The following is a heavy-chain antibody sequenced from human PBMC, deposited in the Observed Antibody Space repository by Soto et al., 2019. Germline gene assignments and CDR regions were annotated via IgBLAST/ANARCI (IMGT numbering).Heavy chain of an antibody. CDR3: ASFKEIAARPTTKTDYYYYGMDV. D-gene: IGHD6-6*01. J-gene: IGHJ6*02. CDR1: GYTFTSYY. V-gene: IGHV1-46*01. CDR2: INPSGGST. Sequence: ASVKVSFKASGYTFTSYYMHWVRQAPGQGLEWMGIINPSGGSTSYAQKFQGRVTMTRDTSTSTVYMELSSLRSEDTAVYYCASFKEIAARPTTKTDYYYYGMDVWGQGTTVTVSS.